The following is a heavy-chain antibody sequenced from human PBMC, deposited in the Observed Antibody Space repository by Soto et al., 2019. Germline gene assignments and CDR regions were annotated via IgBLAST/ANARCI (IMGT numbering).Heavy chain of an antibody. CDR3: ARQYCSGTNCYWFFDY. J-gene: IGHJ4*02. CDR2: ISSSGSTI. D-gene: IGHD2-2*01. Sequence: QVQLVESGGALVKPGGSLRLSCAASGFTFSNYYMSWIRQAPGKGLEWVSYISSSGSTIYYADSVKGRFTISRDNAKNSLYLQMNSLRAEDTAVYYCARQYCSGTNCYWFFDYWDQGTLVTVSS. V-gene: IGHV3-11*01. CDR1: GFTFSNYY.